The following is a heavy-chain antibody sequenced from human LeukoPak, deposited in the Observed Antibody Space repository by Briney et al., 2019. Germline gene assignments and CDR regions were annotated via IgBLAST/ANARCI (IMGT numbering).Heavy chain of an antibody. V-gene: IGHV1-2*02. CDR2: INPNSGGT. CDR1: GYTFTGYY. CDR3: ARGQHKYCSGGSCYITDN. D-gene: IGHD2-15*01. J-gene: IGHJ4*02. Sequence: ASVKVSCKASGYTFTGYYMHWVRQAPGQGLEWVGWINPNSGGTNYAQKFQGRVTMTRDTSISTAYMELSRLRSDDTAVYYCARGQHKYCSGGSCYITDNWGQGTLVTVSS.